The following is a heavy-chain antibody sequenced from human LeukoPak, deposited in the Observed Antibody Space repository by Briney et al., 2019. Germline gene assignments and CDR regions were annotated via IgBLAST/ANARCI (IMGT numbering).Heavy chain of an antibody. D-gene: IGHD6-13*01. CDR2: ISAYNGNT. Sequence: ASVKVSCKASGYTFSSYGISWVRQAPGQGLEWMGWISAYNGNTNYAQKLQGRVTLTTDTSTGMAYMELRSLRSDDTAVYFCARDAIASAGKAPLYWGQGTLVTVSS. CDR3: ARDAIASAGKAPLY. V-gene: IGHV1-18*01. CDR1: GYTFSSYG. J-gene: IGHJ4*02.